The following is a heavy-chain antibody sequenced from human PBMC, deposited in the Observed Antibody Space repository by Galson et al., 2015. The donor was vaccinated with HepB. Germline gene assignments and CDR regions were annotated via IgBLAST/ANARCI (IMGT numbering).Heavy chain of an antibody. V-gene: IGHV3-33*01. CDR2: VWSDGSYN. CDR1: GFSFNTYG. J-gene: IGHJ4*02. D-gene: IGHD5-18*01. Sequence: SLRLSCAASGFSFNTYGMHWVRQAPGKGLEWVAVVWSDGSYNYYADSVKGRFTISRDNSNGTLYLQMHSLRAEDTAVYYCARDDTNYYFNYWGQGTLVTVSS. CDR3: ARDDTNYYFNY.